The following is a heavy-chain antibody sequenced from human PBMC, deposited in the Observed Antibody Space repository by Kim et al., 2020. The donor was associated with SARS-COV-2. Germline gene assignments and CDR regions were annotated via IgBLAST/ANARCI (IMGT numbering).Heavy chain of an antibody. D-gene: IGHD4-17*01. CDR2: FDPEDGET. Sequence: ASVKVSCKVSGYTLTELSMHWVRQAPGKGLEWMGGFDPEDGETIYAQKFQGRVTMTEDTSTDTAYMELSSLRSEDTAVYYCATPPPRGAVYYYYGMDVWGQGTTVTVSS. V-gene: IGHV1-24*01. CDR1: GYTLTELS. J-gene: IGHJ6*02. CDR3: ATPPPRGAVYYYYGMDV.